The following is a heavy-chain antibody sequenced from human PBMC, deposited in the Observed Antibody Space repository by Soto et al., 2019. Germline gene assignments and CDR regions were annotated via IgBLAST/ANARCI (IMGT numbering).Heavy chain of an antibody. J-gene: IGHJ5*02. CDR3: AREFSPNSRGWYTVRVRWFDP. D-gene: IGHD6-19*01. CDR1: GGSISSSDYY. Sequence: QVQLQESGPGLVKPSQTLSLTCTVSGGSISSSDYYWSRIRQHPGKGMEWIGSTYYSGSAYSNPSLKSRVTLAADTSTDEFSLRVTSVTAADTAVYYCAREFSPNSRGWYTVRVRWFDPWGQGTLVTVSS. CDR2: TYYSGSA. V-gene: IGHV4-31*03.